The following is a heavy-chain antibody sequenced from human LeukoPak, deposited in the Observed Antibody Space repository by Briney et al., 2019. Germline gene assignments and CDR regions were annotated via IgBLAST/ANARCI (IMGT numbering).Heavy chain of an antibody. J-gene: IGHJ3*02. Sequence: PSETLSLTCTVSGGSISSYYWSWIRQSPGKGLEWIAYIHSTGNTYYNLSLRSRVTMSVDTSTNQFSLKLSSVTAADTAVYYCARHRDSSGYKYAFDIWGQGKMVTVSP. V-gene: IGHV4-59*08. D-gene: IGHD3-22*01. CDR2: IHSTGNT. CDR3: ARHRDSSGYKYAFDI. CDR1: GGSISSYY.